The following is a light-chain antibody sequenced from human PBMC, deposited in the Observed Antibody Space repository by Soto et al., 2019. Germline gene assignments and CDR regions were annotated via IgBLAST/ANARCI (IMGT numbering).Light chain of an antibody. V-gene: IGLV2-14*01. CDR1: SRDVGGYNY. Sequence: QSVLTQPASVSGSRGQSITISCTGTSRDVGGYNYVSWYQQHPGKAPKLIIYEVSNRPSGVFNRFSGSKSGNTASLTISGLQAEDEADYYCSSYTRDNSYIFGTGTKVTVL. J-gene: IGLJ1*01. CDR2: EVS. CDR3: SSYTRDNSYI.